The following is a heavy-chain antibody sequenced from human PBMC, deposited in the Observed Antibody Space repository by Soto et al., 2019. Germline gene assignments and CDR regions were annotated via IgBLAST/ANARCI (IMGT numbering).Heavy chain of an antibody. CDR1: GFTFSSYA. CDR2: ISGSGGST. V-gene: IGHV3-23*01. D-gene: IGHD2-21*01. Sequence: PGGSLRLSCAASGFTFSSYAMSWVRQAPGKGLEWVSAISGSGGSTYYADSVKGRFTISRDNSKNTLYLQMNSLRAEDTAVYYCAKDSAYCGGDCYSKSPITRYYFDYWGQGTLVTVSS. J-gene: IGHJ4*02. CDR3: AKDSAYCGGDCYSKSPITRYYFDY.